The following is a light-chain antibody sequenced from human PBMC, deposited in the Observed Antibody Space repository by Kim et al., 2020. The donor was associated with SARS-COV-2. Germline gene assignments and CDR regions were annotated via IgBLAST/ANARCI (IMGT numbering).Light chain of an antibody. J-gene: IGKJ2*01. CDR1: QSVNSN. CDR2: GAS. Sequence: SVSPGERATRSCRASQSVNSNLAWYQQKPGQAPRLLVYGASTRATGIPARFSGSESGTEFTLTISSLQSEDSAVYFCHQYNKWPRTFGQGTKLEI. V-gene: IGKV3-15*01. CDR3: HQYNKWPRT.